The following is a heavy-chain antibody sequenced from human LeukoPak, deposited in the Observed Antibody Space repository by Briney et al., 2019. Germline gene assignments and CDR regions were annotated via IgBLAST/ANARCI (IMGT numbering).Heavy chain of an antibody. Sequence: SETLSLTCTVSGGSISSSSYYWGWIRQPPGKGLEWIGSIYYSGSIYYNPSLKSRVTISVDTSKNQLSLKLRSVTAADTAVYYCARERREQLLPPYTRLVIYFDYWGQGTLVTVSS. CDR3: ARERREQLLPPYTRLVIYFDY. J-gene: IGHJ4*02. CDR2: IYYSGSI. D-gene: IGHD1-26*01. CDR1: GGSISSSSYY. V-gene: IGHV4-39*07.